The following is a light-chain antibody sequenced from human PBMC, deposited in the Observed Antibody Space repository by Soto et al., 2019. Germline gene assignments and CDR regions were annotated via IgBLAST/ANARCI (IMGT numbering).Light chain of an antibody. J-gene: IGLJ2*01. V-gene: IGLV2-14*01. CDR2: EVS. CDR1: NSDVGGYNY. CDR3: ASFTSSATWI. Sequence: QSALTQPASVSGSPGQSITISCTGTNSDVGGYNYVSWYQQHPGKVPRLIIYEVSNRPSGVSNRFSGSKSGNTASLTVSGLQAEDEADYYCASFTSSATWIFGGGTKLTVL.